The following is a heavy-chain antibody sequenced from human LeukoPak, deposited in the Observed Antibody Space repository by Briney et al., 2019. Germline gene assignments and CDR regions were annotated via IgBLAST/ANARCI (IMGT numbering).Heavy chain of an antibody. D-gene: IGHD2-2*01. Sequence: ASVKVSCKASGYTFTSYDMNWVRQATGQGLEWMGWMNPNSGNTGYAQKFQGRVTMTRNTSISTAYMELSSLRSEDTAVYYCARGRYCSSTSCYEVVDYWGQGTLVTVSS. CDR3: ARGRYCSSTSCYEVVDY. V-gene: IGHV1-8*01. CDR2: MNPNSGNT. CDR1: GYTFTSYD. J-gene: IGHJ4*02.